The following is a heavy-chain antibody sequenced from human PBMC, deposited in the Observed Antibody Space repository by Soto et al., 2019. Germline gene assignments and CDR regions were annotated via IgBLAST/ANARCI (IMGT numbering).Heavy chain of an antibody. Sequence: PGGSLRLSCAASGFNFSNYDMNWVRQAPGKGLEWVSCISSNSPDIFYADSVRGRFTVSTDNAKNSVFLQMNSLRAEDTAVYYCTREDVRVGASTSNYYFYGMDVWGQGTTVTVSS. CDR2: ISSNSPDI. J-gene: IGHJ6*02. CDR1: GFNFSNYD. D-gene: IGHD1-26*01. V-gene: IGHV3-21*01. CDR3: TREDVRVGASTSNYYFYGMDV.